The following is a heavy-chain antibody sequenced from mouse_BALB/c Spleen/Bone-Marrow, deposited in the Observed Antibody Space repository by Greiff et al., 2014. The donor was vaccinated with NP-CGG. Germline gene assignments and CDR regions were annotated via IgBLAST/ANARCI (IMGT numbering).Heavy chain of an antibody. D-gene: IGHD2-14*01. J-gene: IGHJ3*01. CDR3: TRYYYRFSAWFAY. CDR2: IYPGNSDT. V-gene: IGHV1-5*01. Sequence: VQLQQSGTVLARPGASVKMSCKASGYTFTSYWMHWVKQRPGQGLEWIGAIYPGNSDTSYNQKFKGKAKLTAVTSTSTAYMELSSLTNDDSAVYYCTRYYYRFSAWFAYWGQGTLVTVSA. CDR1: GYTFTSYW.